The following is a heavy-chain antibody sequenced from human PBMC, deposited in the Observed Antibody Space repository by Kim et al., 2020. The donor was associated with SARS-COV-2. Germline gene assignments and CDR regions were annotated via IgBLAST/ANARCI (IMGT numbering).Heavy chain of an antibody. J-gene: IGHJ4*02. D-gene: IGHD3-9*01. CDR3: ARETPSSYYDILTGYFRQYCFVY. V-gene: IGHV3-66*01. CDR1: GFTVSSNY. CDR2: IYSGGST. Sequence: GGSLRLSCAASGFTVSSNYMSWVRQAPGKGLEWVSVIYSGGSTYYADSVKGRFTISRDNSKNTLYLQMNSLRAEDTAVYYCARETPSSYYDILTGYFRQYCFVYWGQGALVTVSS.